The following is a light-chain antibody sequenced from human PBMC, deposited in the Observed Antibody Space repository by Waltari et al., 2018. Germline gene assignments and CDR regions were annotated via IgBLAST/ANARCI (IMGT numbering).Light chain of an antibody. Sequence: QSVFTQPPSVSAAPGQKVTISCSGSTSNLGTNYVSWYQHLPGTAPEPLIYENNKRPSGIPDRFSGSKSGTSATLGITGLQTGDEADYYCGTWDSSLSAVVFGGGTKLTVL. CDR3: GTWDSSLSAVV. V-gene: IGLV1-51*02. J-gene: IGLJ2*01. CDR1: TSNLGTNY. CDR2: ENN.